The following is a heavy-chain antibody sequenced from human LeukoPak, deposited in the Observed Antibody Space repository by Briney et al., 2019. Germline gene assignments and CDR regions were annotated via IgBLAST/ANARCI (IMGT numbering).Heavy chain of an antibody. CDR1: GYTFTGYY. Sequence: ASVKVSCKASGYTFTGYYMHWVRQAPGQGLEWMGWINPNSGGTNYAQKFQGRVTMTRDTSISTAYMELSRLRSDDTAVYYCARLPELVVGIAAAGTVGNWFDPWGQGTLVTVSS. V-gene: IGHV1-2*02. CDR2: INPNSGGT. D-gene: IGHD6-13*01. CDR3: ARLPELVVGIAAAGTVGNWFDP. J-gene: IGHJ5*02.